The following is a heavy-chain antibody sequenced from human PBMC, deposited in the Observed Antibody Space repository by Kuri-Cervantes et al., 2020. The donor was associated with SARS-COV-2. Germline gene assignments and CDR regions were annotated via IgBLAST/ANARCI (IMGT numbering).Heavy chain of an antibody. V-gene: IGHV3-21*04. CDR1: GFTFSSYS. CDR2: ISSSSSYI. Sequence: GGSLRLSCAASGFTFSSYSMNWVRQAPGKGLEWVSSISSSSSYIYYADSVKGRFTIPRDNAKNSLYLQMNSLRAEDTAVYYCAKLAGTDGYYYYYMDVWGKGTTVTVSS. J-gene: IGHJ6*03. CDR3: AKLAGTDGYYYYYMDV. D-gene: IGHD1-1*01.